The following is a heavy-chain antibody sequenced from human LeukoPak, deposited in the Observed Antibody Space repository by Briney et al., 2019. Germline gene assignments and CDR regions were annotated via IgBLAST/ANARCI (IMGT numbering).Heavy chain of an antibody. V-gene: IGHV4-39*01. CDR3: ARRSRNGFDM. CDR1: GVSVSNILYF. CDR2: GYYSGTT. D-gene: IGHD6-13*01. J-gene: IGHJ3*02. Sequence: SETLSLTCTVSGVSVSNILYFWGWIRQPPGKGLEWIGSGYYSGTTFYHPSLKSRATISVDTSKNQVSLKVNSVTAADTALYYCARRSRNGFDMWGQGTMVTVSS.